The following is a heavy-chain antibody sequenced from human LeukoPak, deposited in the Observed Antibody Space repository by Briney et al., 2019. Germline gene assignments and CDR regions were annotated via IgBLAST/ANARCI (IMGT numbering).Heavy chain of an antibody. J-gene: IGHJ4*02. V-gene: IGHV3-48*02. CDR2: ISSGSSTI. CDR3: ARGLTGVDY. D-gene: IGHD7-27*01. Sequence: GGSLRLSCAASGFSFSSYSMNWVRQAPGKGLEWVSYISSGSSTIYYADSVMGRFTVSRDNAKNSLYLQMNSLRDEDTAVYYCARGLTGVDYWGQGTLVTVSS. CDR1: GFSFSSYS.